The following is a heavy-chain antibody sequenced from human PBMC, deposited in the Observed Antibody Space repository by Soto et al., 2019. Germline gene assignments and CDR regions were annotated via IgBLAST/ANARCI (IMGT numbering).Heavy chain of an antibody. V-gene: IGHV1-8*01. CDR2: MNPNSGNT. J-gene: IGHJ5*02. CDR3: ARGTYTREAGEAPTDNWFDP. CDR1: GYTFTSYD. D-gene: IGHD2-2*02. Sequence: ASVKVSCKASGYTFTSYDINWVRQATGQGLEWMGWMNPNSGNTGYAQKFQGRGTMTRNNSISTAYMELSSLRMEDTAVYYCARGTYTREAGEAPTDNWFDPWGQGTLVTVSS.